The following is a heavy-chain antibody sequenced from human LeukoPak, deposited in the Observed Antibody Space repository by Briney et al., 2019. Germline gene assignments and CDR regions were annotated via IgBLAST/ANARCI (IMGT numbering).Heavy chain of an antibody. V-gene: IGHV3-48*01. J-gene: IGHJ6*03. CDR3: AKDRCSNGVGCYYYYMDV. CDR1: GFTFSSYS. CDR2: ISSSSSTI. D-gene: IGHD2-8*01. Sequence: GGSLRLSCAASGFTFSSYSMNWVRQAPGKGLEWVSYISSSSSTIYYADSVKGRFTISRDNAKNSLYLQMNSLRAEDTAVYYCAKDRCSNGVGCYYYYMDVWGKGTTVTISS.